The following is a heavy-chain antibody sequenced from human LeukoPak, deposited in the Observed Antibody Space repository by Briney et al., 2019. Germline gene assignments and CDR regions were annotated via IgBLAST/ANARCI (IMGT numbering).Heavy chain of an antibody. Sequence: GRSLRLSCRGYGFIFGDHAMSWVRRPPGKGLGWVGFIRSRAYGATTEYAASVEGRFIISRDDSKGIAYLEMNSLETDDTALYYCARGPILLWIHNGMDVWGQGTTVIVSS. J-gene: IGHJ6*02. CDR2: IRSRAYGATT. CDR3: ARGPILLWIHNGMDV. D-gene: IGHD3-10*01. V-gene: IGHV3-49*04. CDR1: GFIFGDHA.